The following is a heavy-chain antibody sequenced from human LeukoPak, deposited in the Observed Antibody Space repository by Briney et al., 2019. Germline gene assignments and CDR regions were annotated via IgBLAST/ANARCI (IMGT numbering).Heavy chain of an antibody. Sequence: GASVKVSCKASGYTFTSYSVTWVRQAPGQGLEWMGWISANTGNTNYVQDFQGRVTMTVDTSTRTVYLELMRLRFDDTDVYYCAREVGIGTEGYFDSWGQGTLITVSS. CDR3: AREVGIGTEGYFDS. J-gene: IGHJ4*02. CDR2: ISANTGNT. D-gene: IGHD1-1*01. CDR1: GYTFTSYS. V-gene: IGHV1-18*04.